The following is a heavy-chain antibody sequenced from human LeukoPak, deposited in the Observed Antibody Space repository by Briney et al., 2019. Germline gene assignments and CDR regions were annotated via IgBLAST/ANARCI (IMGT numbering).Heavy chain of an antibody. CDR1: GFTFTNYD. J-gene: IGHJ5*02. Sequence: ASVKVSCKASGFTFTNYDIHWVRQAPGQGLECMGIINPSGGSTSYAQKFQGRVTMTRDMSTSTVYMELSSLRSEDTAVYYCARGGVGATTYVWFDPWGQGTLVTVSS. D-gene: IGHD1-26*01. CDR2: INPSGGST. V-gene: IGHV1-46*01. CDR3: ARGGVGATTYVWFDP.